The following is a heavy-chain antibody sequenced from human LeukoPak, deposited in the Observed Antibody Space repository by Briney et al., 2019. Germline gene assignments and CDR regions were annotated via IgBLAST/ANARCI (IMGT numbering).Heavy chain of an antibody. CDR2: IIPIFGTA. CDR3: ARERVYCSSTSCYAKLFDY. J-gene: IGHJ4*02. V-gene: IGHV1-69*13. D-gene: IGHD2-2*01. Sequence: ASVKVSCKASGGTFSSYAISWVRQAPGQGLEWMGGIIPIFGTADYAQKFQGRVTITADESTSTAYMELSSLRSEDTAVYYCARERVYCSSTSCYAKLFDYWGQGTLVTVSS. CDR1: GGTFSSYA.